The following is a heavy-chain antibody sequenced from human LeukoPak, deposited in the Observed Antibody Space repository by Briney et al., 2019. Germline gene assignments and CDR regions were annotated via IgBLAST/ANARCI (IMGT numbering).Heavy chain of an antibody. CDR1: GGSFSGYY. Sequence: SETLSLTCAVYGGSFSGYYWSWIRQPPGKGLEWIGEINHSGSTNYNPSLKSRVTISVDTSKNQFSLKLSSVTAADTAVYYCARVWGDAFDIWGQGTMVTISS. CDR2: INHSGST. D-gene: IGHD7-27*01. J-gene: IGHJ3*02. CDR3: ARVWGDAFDI. V-gene: IGHV4-34*01.